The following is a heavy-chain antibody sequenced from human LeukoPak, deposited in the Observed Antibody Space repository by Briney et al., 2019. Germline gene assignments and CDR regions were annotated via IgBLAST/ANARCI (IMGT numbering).Heavy chain of an antibody. Sequence: SETLSLTCAVYGGSFSGYYWSWIRQPPGKGLEWIGEINHSGSTNYNPSFKSRVTMSIDTSKNQFSLKLSSVTAADTAVYYCAGEMNYYDSNGLDYWGQGILVTVSS. CDR3: AGEMNYYDSNGLDY. CDR1: GGSFSGYY. CDR2: INHSGST. D-gene: IGHD3-22*01. V-gene: IGHV4-34*01. J-gene: IGHJ4*02.